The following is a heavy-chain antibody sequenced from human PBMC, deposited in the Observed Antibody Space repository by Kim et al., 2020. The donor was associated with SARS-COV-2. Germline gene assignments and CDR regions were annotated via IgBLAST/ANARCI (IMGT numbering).Heavy chain of an antibody. J-gene: IGHJ4*02. CDR3: AKWDWSTDCSNIRCDYY. V-gene: IGHV3-23*01. CDR2: VGRTGRDI. D-gene: IGHD2-2*01. Sequence: GGSLRLSCAVSGFALNNYGMHWVRQAPGKGLEWVSGVGRTGRDIYYADSVKGRFTISRDIPKNTLYLQMDSLRAEDTALYYCAKWDWSTDCSNIRCDYYWGQGTLVSVSS. CDR1: GFALNNYG.